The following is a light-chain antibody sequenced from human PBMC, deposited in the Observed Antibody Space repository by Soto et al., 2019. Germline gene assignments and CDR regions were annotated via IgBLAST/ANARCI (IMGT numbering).Light chain of an antibody. Sequence: DIQMTQSPSSLSASVGDRVTITCRASQGISNYLAWYQQKPGKVPKLLIYGASTLQSGVPSRFSGSGSGTDFTLTISSLQPEDVATYYCQKYISAPFTFGPGASVAIK. J-gene: IGKJ3*01. V-gene: IGKV1-27*01. CDR3: QKYISAPFT. CDR1: QGISNY. CDR2: GAS.